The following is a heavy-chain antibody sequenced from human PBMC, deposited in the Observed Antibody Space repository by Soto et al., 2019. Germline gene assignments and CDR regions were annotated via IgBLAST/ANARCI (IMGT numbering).Heavy chain of an antibody. D-gene: IGHD1-26*01. CDR3: AGGGAATHHDAFDI. CDR2: IHHSWST. CDR1: GYSISSGYY. Sequence: PSVTLSLPCAVSGYSISSGYYWGWIRQPPGKGLEWIGSIHHSWSTYYTPSLKSRVTISVDTPKHQFSLKLSSVTAADTPASYPAGGGAATHHDAFDIWGQGTMVTVSS. V-gene: IGHV4-38-2*01. J-gene: IGHJ3*02.